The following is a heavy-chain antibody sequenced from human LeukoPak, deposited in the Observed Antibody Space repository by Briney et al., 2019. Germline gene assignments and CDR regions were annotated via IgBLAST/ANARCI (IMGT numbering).Heavy chain of an antibody. CDR2: ISGSGGGT. Sequence: GGSLRLSCAASGFNFNDYAMKWVRQAPGKGLEWVAGISGSGGGTNYADSVKGRFTISRDNPKNTLYLQMNRLRAEDTAVYFCAKRGVVIRVILVGFHKEAYYFDSWGQGVLVTVSS. V-gene: IGHV3-23*01. CDR3: AKRGVVIRVILVGFHKEAYYFDS. D-gene: IGHD3-22*01. J-gene: IGHJ4*02. CDR1: GFNFNDYA.